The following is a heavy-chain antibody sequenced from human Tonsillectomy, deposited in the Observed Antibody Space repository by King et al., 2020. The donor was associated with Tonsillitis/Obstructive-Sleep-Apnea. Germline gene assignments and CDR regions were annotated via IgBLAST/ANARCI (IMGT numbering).Heavy chain of an antibody. CDR3: ARERYCTSSSCSSDAFDI. CDR1: GFTFSIYH. J-gene: IGHJ3*02. Sequence: VQLVESVGGVVQPGRSLRLSCAASGFTFSIYHMHWVRQSPGKGLGWLSLVWFDGSDTYSADSVKGRFTITRDNSKDTVDLQMNSLRAEDTAVYYCARERYCTSSSCSSDAFDIWGQGTMVTVSS. D-gene: IGHD2-2*01. CDR2: VWFDGSDT. V-gene: IGHV3-33*01.